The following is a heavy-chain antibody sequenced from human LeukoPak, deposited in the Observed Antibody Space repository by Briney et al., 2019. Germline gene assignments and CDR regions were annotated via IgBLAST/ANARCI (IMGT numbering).Heavy chain of an antibody. D-gene: IGHD3-22*01. CDR2: IKQDGSEK. Sequence: PGGSLRLSCAASGLTFDDYAMHWVRQAPGKGLEWVANIKQDGSEKYYVDSVKGRFTISRDNAKNSLYLQMNSLRAEDTAGYYCARTRYYYDSSGYNFDYWGQGTLVTVSS. CDR3: ARTRYYYDSSGYNFDY. V-gene: IGHV3-7*01. J-gene: IGHJ4*02. CDR1: GLTFDDYA.